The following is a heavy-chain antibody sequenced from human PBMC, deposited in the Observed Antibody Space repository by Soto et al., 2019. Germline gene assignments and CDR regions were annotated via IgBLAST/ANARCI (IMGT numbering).Heavy chain of an antibody. J-gene: IGHJ6*02. V-gene: IGHV4-61*01. Sequence: QVQLQESGPGLVKPSETLSLTCTVSGGSVSSGSYYWSWIRQPPGKGLEWIGYIYYSGSTNYNPSLKSRVTISVDTSKNQCSLKLSSVTAADTAVYYCARAYYYYYGMDVWGQGTTVTVSS. CDR1: GGSVSSGSYY. CDR3: ARAYYYYYGMDV. CDR2: IYYSGST.